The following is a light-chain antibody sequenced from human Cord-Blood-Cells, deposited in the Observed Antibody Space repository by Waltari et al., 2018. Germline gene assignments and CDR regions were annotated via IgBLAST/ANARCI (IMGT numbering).Light chain of an antibody. CDR3: QQYGSSPFL. V-gene: IGKV3-20*01. J-gene: IGKJ4*01. CDR2: GAS. Sequence: LLTHSPGTLSLSPGDRATLSCMASQSVSSRYLAWDQQKPGQAPRLLIYGASSRYTDLPDRFSGSRSGTDCTLTISRLVPEDFSVYVCQQYGSSPFLFGGGTQVEIE. CDR1: QSVSSRY.